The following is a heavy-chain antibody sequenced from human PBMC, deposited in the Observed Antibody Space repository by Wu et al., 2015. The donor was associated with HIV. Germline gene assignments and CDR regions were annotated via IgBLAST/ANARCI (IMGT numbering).Heavy chain of an antibody. CDR1: GYTLSKLS. Sequence: QVQLVQSGAEVKKPGASVKVSCKVSGYTLSKLSVHWVRQAPGKGLEWMGGINPLFGTTKFAQKFQDRLTITTDELRTTAYMELSRLKSEDTAVYYCAINTDSVATSLYSLGVWGQGTVVTVSS. CDR3: AINTDSVATSLYSLGV. D-gene: IGHD5-12*01. V-gene: IGHV1-24*01. J-gene: IGHJ6*02. CDR2: INPLFGTT.